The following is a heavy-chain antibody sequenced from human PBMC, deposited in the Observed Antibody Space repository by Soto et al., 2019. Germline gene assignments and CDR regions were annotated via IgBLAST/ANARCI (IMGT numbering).Heavy chain of an antibody. V-gene: IGHV4-59*01. CDR1: GGSISSYY. D-gene: IGHD6-13*01. CDR3: ARSLPGHIAAAVGYYYYMDV. CDR2: IYYSVST. J-gene: IGHJ6*03. Sequence: SETLSLTCTVSGGSISSYYWSWIRQPPGKGLEWIGYIYYSVSTNYNPSLKSRVTISVDTSKNQFSLKLSSVTAADTAVYYCARSLPGHIAAAVGYYYYMDVWGKGTTVTVSS.